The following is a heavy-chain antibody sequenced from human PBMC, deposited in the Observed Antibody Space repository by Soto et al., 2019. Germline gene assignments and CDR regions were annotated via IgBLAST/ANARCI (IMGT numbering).Heavy chain of an antibody. Sequence: PGGSLRLSCAASGFTFSSYSMNCVRQAPGKGLEWVSSISSSSSYIYYADSVKGRFTISRDNAKNSLYLQMNSLRAEDKAVYYCAREVLYGDYVRAFDIWGQGPMVPVSS. V-gene: IGHV3-21*01. CDR3: AREVLYGDYVRAFDI. D-gene: IGHD4-17*01. J-gene: IGHJ3*02. CDR2: ISSSSSYI. CDR1: GFTFSSYS.